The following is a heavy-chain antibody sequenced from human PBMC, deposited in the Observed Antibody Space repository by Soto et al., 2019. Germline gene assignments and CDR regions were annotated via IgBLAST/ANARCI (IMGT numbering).Heavy chain of an antibody. D-gene: IGHD4-17*01. Sequence: SETLSLTCAVYGGSFSGYYWSWVRQSPGKGLEWIGEINHSGSTNYNPSLKSRLTISVDTSKNQFSLKLSSVTAADTALYYCVACDPGDYPRYWGQGTLVTVSS. J-gene: IGHJ4*02. CDR2: INHSGST. CDR3: VACDPGDYPRY. CDR1: GGSFSGYY. V-gene: IGHV4-34*01.